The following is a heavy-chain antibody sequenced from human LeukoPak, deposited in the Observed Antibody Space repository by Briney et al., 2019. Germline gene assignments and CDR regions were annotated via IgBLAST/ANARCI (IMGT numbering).Heavy chain of an antibody. CDR2: IYYSGST. CDR3: ARDKAPSGSWYWFDP. J-gene: IGHJ5*02. D-gene: IGHD6-13*01. V-gene: IGHV4-59*01. CDR1: GGSISSYY. Sequence: SETLSLTCTVSGGSISSYYWSWIRQPPGKGLEWIGYIYYSGSTNYNPSLKSRITISVDTSKNQFSLRLSSVTAADTAVYYCARDKAPSGSWYWFDPWGQGTLVTVSS.